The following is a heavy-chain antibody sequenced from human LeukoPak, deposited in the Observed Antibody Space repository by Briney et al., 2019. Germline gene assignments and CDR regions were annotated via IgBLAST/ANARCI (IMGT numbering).Heavy chain of an antibody. D-gene: IGHD6-25*01. Sequence: ASVKVSCKASGGTFSSYAISWVRQAPGQGLEWVGRIIPIFGIANYAQKFQGRVTITADKSTSTAYMELSSLRSEDTAVYYCARVAIAAAGRGFDYWGQGTLVTVSS. CDR1: GGTFSSYA. CDR2: IIPIFGIA. V-gene: IGHV1-69*04. J-gene: IGHJ4*02. CDR3: ARVAIAAAGRGFDY.